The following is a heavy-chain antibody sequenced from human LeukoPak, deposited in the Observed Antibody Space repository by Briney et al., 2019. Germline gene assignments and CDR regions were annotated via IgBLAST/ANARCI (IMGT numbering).Heavy chain of an antibody. V-gene: IGHV3-9*01. CDR3: AKGGVRGYSYGKNCYYYYMDV. Sequence: PGGSLRLSCAASGFTFDDYAMHWVRQAPGKGLEWVSGISWNSGSIGYADSVKGRFTISRDNAKNSLYLQMNSLRAEDTALYYCAKGGVRGYSYGKNCYYYYMDVWGKGTTVTVSS. J-gene: IGHJ6*03. CDR2: ISWNSGSI. D-gene: IGHD5-18*01. CDR1: GFTFDDYA.